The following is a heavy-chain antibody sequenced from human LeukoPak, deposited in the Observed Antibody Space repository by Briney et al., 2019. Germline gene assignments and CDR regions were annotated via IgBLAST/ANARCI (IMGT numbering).Heavy chain of an antibody. Sequence: GGSLRLSCAASGFTFSTYSMNWVRQAPGKGLEWVSYISSNSSTIFYADSVKGRFTISRDNVKNSLYVQMNSLRVEDTAVYYCARDGVMDVWGKGTTVTVSS. CDR3: ARDGVMDV. V-gene: IGHV3-48*01. CDR2: ISSNSSTI. CDR1: GFTFSTYS. D-gene: IGHD2-8*01. J-gene: IGHJ6*03.